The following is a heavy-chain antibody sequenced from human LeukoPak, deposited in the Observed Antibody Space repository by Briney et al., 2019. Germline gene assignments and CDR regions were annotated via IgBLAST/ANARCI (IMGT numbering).Heavy chain of an antibody. CDR2: IYYSGST. V-gene: IGHV4-30-4*08. D-gene: IGHD3-22*01. Sequence: SETLSLTCTVSGGSISSGDYYWSWIRQPPGKGLEWIGYIYYSGSTYYNPSLKSRVTISVDTSKDQFSLKLSSVTAADTAVYYCARDWGYYDSSGYFVTPGYFDYWGQGTLVTVSS. CDR1: GGSISSGDYY. J-gene: IGHJ4*02. CDR3: ARDWGYYDSSGYFVTPGYFDY.